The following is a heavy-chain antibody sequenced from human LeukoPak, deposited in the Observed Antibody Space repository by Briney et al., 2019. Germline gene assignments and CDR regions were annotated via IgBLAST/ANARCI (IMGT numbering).Heavy chain of an antibody. CDR2: IWYDGSNK. CDR1: GFTFSSYG. Sequence: GKSLRLSCAASGFTFSSYGMHWVRQAPGKGLEWVAVIWYDGSNKYYGDSVKGRFTISRDNSKNTLYLQMNSLRAEDTAVYCCAKGVTGVSVTLLYYYMDVWGKGTTVTVSS. J-gene: IGHJ6*03. CDR3: AKGVTGVSVTLLYYYMDV. V-gene: IGHV3-33*06. D-gene: IGHD4-17*01.